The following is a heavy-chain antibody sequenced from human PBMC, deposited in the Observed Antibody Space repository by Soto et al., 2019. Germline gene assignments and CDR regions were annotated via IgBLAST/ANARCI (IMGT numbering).Heavy chain of an antibody. V-gene: IGHV4-59*01. J-gene: IGHJ5*02. CDR3: ARSFYP. CDR1: GGSISSFY. CDR2: IYYNGSA. Sequence: QVQLQESGPGLVKPSGTLSLTCIVSGGSISSFYWSWIRQPPGKGLEWVGGIYYNGSATYNPSLKSRVTMSVDMSKNHLFLTLNSVTAADTAVYYCARSFYPWGQGTLVTVSS.